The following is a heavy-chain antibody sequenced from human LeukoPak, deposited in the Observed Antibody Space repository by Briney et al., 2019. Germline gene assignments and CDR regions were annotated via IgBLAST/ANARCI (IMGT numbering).Heavy chain of an antibody. CDR3: ARDLNGDYGY. D-gene: IGHD4-17*01. V-gene: IGHV4-30-2*01. Sequence: PSETLSLTCAVSGGSISSGGYSWSWIRQPPGKGLEWIGYIYHSGSTYYNPSLKSRVTISVDRSKNQFSLKLSSVTAADTAVYYCARDLNGDYGYWGQGTLVTVSS. J-gene: IGHJ4*02. CDR1: GGSISSGGYS. CDR2: IYHSGST.